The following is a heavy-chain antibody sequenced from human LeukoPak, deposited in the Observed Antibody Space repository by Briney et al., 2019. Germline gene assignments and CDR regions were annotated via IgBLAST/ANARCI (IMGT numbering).Heavy chain of an antibody. D-gene: IGHD3-10*01. CDR3: ARDNGSRGWRRNWFDP. CDR2: ISYDGSNK. Sequence: PGRSLRLSCAASGFTFSSYATHWVRQAPGKGLEWVAVISYDGSNKYYADSVKGRFTISRDNSKNTLYLQMNSLRAEDTAMYYCARDNGSRGWRRNWFDPWGQGTLVTVSS. CDR1: GFTFSSYA. V-gene: IGHV3-30*01. J-gene: IGHJ5*02.